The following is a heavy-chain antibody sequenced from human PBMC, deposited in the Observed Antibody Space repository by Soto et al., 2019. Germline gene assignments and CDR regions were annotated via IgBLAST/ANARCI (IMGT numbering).Heavy chain of an antibody. J-gene: IGHJ4*01. CDR2: IGTDGNT. Sequence: WGSLRLSCAASGFTFNSYAMNWVRQAPGKGLAWVSAIGTDGNTYYANSVKGRFTISRDNSRTTLYLQMNSLRVEDTALYYCVRKYPGTRPFDYWGQGTLVTVSS. D-gene: IGHD2-2*01. CDR1: GFTFNSYA. CDR3: VRKYPGTRPFDY. V-gene: IGHV3-23*01.